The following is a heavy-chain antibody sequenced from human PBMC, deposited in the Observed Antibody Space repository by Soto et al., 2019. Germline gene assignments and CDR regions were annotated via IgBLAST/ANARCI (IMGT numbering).Heavy chain of an antibody. CDR1: GYTFSRYA. Sequence: ASVKVSCKASGYTFSRYAIHWVRQAPGQRLEWMGWINAGDGNTKYSQKFEGRVTLTTDTSANTVYMELSSLRFEDTALYYCARDQQFRNWFDSWGQGTLVTVSS. CDR3: ARDQQFRNWFDS. V-gene: IGHV1-3*01. D-gene: IGHD6-13*01. J-gene: IGHJ5*01. CDR2: INAGDGNT.